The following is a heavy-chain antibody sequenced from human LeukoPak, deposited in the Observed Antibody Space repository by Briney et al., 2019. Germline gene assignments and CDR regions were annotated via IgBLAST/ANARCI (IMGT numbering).Heavy chain of an antibody. V-gene: IGHV3-11*04. J-gene: IGHJ4*02. CDR1: GFTFSDYY. CDR3: ARDSRSSTSCYVFDY. CDR2: ISSSGSTI. D-gene: IGHD2-2*01. Sequence: GGSLRLSCAASGFTFSDYYMSWIRQAPGKGLGWVSYISSSGSTIYYADSVKGRFTISRDNAKNSLYLQMNSLRAEDTAVYYCARDSRSSTSCYVFDYWGQRTLVTVSS.